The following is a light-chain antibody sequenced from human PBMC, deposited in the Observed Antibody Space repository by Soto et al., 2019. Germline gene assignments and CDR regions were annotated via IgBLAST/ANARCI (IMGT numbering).Light chain of an antibody. CDR1: SSNIGGNS. V-gene: IGLV1-51*01. J-gene: IGLJ1*01. CDR3: GSCDSSLSAYG. CDR2: DVD. Sequence: QSVLTQPPSVSAARGRYVTISCPGRSSNIGGNSVSCYQQLPATAPKLLIYDVDKPLSGIPDRFSGSMSGASATHGITGLQTGDEAEDYCGSCDSSLSAYGVATGTKVTV.